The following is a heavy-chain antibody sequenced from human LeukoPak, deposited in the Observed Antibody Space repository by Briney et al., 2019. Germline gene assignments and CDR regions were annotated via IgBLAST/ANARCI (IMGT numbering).Heavy chain of an antibody. Sequence: PGGSLRLSCAASGFTFSDYYMSWIRQAPGKGLEWVSYVSGSGSPIYYADSVKGRFTISRDNSMNALYLQMNSLRPEDTAVYYCASPLGFGESPFDYWGQGTLVTVSS. J-gene: IGHJ4*02. CDR3: ASPLGFGESPFDY. V-gene: IGHV3-11*04. CDR1: GFTFSDYY. CDR2: VSGSGSPI. D-gene: IGHD3-10*01.